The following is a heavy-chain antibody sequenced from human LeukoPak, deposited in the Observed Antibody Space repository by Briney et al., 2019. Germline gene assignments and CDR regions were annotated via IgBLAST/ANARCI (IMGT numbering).Heavy chain of an antibody. D-gene: IGHD2-2*02. CDR1: GGSISSGSYY. CDR2: IYTSGST. J-gene: IGHJ5*02. CDR3: ARDIVVVPAAIQSWFDP. V-gene: IGHV4-61*09. Sequence: SETLSLTCTVSGGSISSGSYYWSWIRQPAGKGLEWIGHIYTSGSTNYNPSLKSRVTISVDTSKNQFSLKLSSVTAADTAVYYCARDIVVVPAAIQSWFDPWGQGTLVTVSS.